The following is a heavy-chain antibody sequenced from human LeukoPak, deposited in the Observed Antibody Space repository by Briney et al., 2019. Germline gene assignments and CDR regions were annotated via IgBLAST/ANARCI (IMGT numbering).Heavy chain of an antibody. CDR3: ARDLEYSGSFKGGAGY. J-gene: IGHJ4*02. CDR2: IYSGGST. V-gene: IGHV3-66*01. D-gene: IGHD6-13*01. Sequence: GGSLRLSCAASGFTVSSNYMSWVRQAPGKGLEWVSVIYSGGSTYYADSVKGRFTISRDNSKNTLYLQMNSLRAEDTAVYYCARDLEYSGSFKGGAGYWGQGTLVTVSS. CDR1: GFTVSSNY.